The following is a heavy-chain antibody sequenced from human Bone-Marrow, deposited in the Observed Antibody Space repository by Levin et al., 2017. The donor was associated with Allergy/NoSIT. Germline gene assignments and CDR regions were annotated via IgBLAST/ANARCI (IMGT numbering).Heavy chain of an antibody. Sequence: PGGSLRLSCDASGFTFSSYGIIWVRQAPGKGLEWVSYIGADNTTIYYADSVKGRFTISRDNSKNTLFLQMTSLRSEDTAVYYCARGGHFQRPLDYWGQGTLVTVSS. V-gene: IGHV3-48*01. CDR1: GFTFSSYG. D-gene: IGHD2-21*02. J-gene: IGHJ4*02. CDR2: IGADNTTI. CDR3: ARGGHFQRPLDY.